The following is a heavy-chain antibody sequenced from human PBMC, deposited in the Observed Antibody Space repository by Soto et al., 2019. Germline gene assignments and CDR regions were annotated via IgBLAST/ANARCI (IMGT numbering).Heavy chain of an antibody. D-gene: IGHD1-26*01. CDR1: GGSFSGYY. CDR3: ARGVGIVGAFDI. V-gene: IGHV4-34*01. J-gene: IGHJ3*02. Sequence: QVQLQQWGAGLLKPSETLSLTCAVYGGSFSGYYWSWIRQPPGKGLEWIGEINHSGSTNYNPSLKGRVTRSVDTSKNQFSLKLSSVTAADTAVYYCARGVGIVGAFDIWGQGTMVTVSS. CDR2: INHSGST.